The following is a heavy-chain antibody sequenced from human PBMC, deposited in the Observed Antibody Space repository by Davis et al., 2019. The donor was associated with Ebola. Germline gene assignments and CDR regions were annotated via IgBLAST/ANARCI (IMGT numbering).Heavy chain of an antibody. V-gene: IGHV4-61*01. CDR3: ARGIRSGWYIYYFDY. Sequence: SETLSPTCTAPGGPVSSGSYSWSWIRQPPGKGLAWIGYIYYSGSTNYNPSLKSRVTISVDTSKNQFSLKLSSVTAADTAVYYCARGIRSGWYIYYFDYWGQGTLVTVSS. D-gene: IGHD6-19*01. J-gene: IGHJ4*02. CDR2: IYYSGST. CDR1: GGPVSSGSYS.